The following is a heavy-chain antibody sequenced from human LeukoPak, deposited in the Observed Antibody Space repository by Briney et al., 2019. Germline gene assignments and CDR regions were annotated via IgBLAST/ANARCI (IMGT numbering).Heavy chain of an antibody. CDR2: VYSGGNT. CDR3: ATEDYYGSGNDY. V-gene: IGHV3-66*01. CDR1: GFTVSSDY. D-gene: IGHD3-10*01. Sequence: GGSLRLSCTASGFTVSSDYMSWVRQAPGKGLEWVAVVYSGGNTYYADSVKGRFTISRDNFKNTLYLQMNSLRAEDTAVYYCATEDYYGSGNDYWGQGTLVTVSS. J-gene: IGHJ4*02.